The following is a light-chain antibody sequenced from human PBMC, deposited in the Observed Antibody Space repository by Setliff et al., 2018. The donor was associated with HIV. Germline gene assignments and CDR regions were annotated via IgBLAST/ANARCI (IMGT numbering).Light chain of an antibody. J-gene: IGLJ1*01. CDR3: SSYTSSSTYD. CDR1: SSDVGGYNY. CDR2: DVS. Sequence: QSVLTQPASVSGFPGQSITISCTGTSSDVGGYNYVSWYQQHPGKAPKLMIYDVSKRPSGVSNRFSGSKSGNTASLTISGLQAEDEADYYCSSYTSSSTYDFGTGTKVTV. V-gene: IGLV2-14*01.